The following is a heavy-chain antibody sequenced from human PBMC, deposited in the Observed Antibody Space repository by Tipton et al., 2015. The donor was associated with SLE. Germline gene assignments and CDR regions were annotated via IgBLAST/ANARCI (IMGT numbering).Heavy chain of an antibody. V-gene: IGHV3-21*01. CDR1: GFTFSSYS. CDR2: INSRSYYI. Sequence: SLRLSCAASGFTFSSYSLNWVRQAPGKGPEWVSSINSRSYYIKYADSVKGRFTISRDNSKNTLYLQMNSLRAEDTAVYYCAGQLVLDYYGMDVWGQGTTVTVSS. CDR3: AGQLVLDYYGMDV. J-gene: IGHJ6*02. D-gene: IGHD6-6*01.